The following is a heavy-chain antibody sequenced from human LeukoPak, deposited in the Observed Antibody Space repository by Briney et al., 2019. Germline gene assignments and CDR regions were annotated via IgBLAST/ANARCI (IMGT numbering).Heavy chain of an antibody. J-gene: IGHJ4*02. CDR1: GFTFSSYA. Sequence: GGSLRLSCAASGFTFSSYAMSWVRQAPGKGLEWVSAISGSGGSTYYADSVKGRFTISRDNSKNTLYLQMNSLRAEDTAVYYCAKDTDYYGSGSDLDYFDYWGQGTLDTVSS. CDR3: AKDTDYYGSGSDLDYFDY. D-gene: IGHD3-10*01. V-gene: IGHV3-23*01. CDR2: ISGSGGST.